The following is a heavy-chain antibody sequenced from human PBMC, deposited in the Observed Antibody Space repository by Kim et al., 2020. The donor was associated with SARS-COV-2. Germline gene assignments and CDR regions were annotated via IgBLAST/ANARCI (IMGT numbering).Heavy chain of an antibody. D-gene: IGHD1-26*01. CDR1: GFTFSRYS. J-gene: IGHJ4*02. V-gene: IGHV3-48*02. Sequence: GGSLRLSCAASGFTFSRYSMNWVRQAPGKGLEWVSYISSSSSTIYYADSVKGRFTISRDNAKNSLYLQMNSLRDEDTAVYYCARDSPNSPPIVGATSGFDYWGQGTLVTVSS. CDR2: ISSSSSTI. CDR3: ARDSPNSPPIVGATSGFDY.